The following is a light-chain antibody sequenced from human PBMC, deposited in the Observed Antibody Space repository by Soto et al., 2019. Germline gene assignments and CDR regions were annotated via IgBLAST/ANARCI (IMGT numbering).Light chain of an antibody. CDR3: QQYGDSPTT. Sequence: EIVLTQSPGTLSLSPGERATLSCRASQSVTGSYLAWYQQRPGQAPRLLIYGASSRATGIPNRFSGSGSVTDFTLTISRLESEDFAVYCGQQYGDSPTTFGQGTKVEIK. CDR1: QSVTGSY. CDR2: GAS. V-gene: IGKV3-20*01. J-gene: IGKJ1*01.